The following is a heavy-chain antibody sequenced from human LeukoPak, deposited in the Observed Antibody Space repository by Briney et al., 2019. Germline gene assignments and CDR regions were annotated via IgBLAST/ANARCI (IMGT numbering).Heavy chain of an antibody. CDR3: ARQKGAAAGTS. V-gene: IGHV4-39*01. CDR2: IYYSGST. Sequence: VKPSETLSLTCTVSGGSISSSSYYWGWIRQPPGKGLEWIGSIYYSGSTYYNPSLKSRVTISVDTSKNQFSLKLSSVTAADTAVYYCARQKGAAAGTSWGQGTLVTVSS. CDR1: GGSISSSSYY. J-gene: IGHJ4*02. D-gene: IGHD6-13*01.